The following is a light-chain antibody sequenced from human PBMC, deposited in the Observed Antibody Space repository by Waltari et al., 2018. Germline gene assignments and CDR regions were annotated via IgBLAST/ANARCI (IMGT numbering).Light chain of an antibody. Sequence: DIQMTQSPSTLSASVGDRVTITCRASQNINGWLAWYQQKPGKAPNLLIYKASTLQSGVPSRFSGSGYGTEFTLTISSLQPDDFATYYCQQYNPYYTFGQGTKLEIK. CDR3: QQYNPYYT. CDR2: KAS. J-gene: IGKJ2*01. V-gene: IGKV1-5*03. CDR1: QNINGW.